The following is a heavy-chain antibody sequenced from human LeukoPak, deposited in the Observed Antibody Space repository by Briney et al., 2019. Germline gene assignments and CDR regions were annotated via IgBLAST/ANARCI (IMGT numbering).Heavy chain of an antibody. V-gene: IGHV3-15*01. D-gene: IGHD1-26*01. CDR1: GFTFSDNS. J-gene: IGHJ4*02. CDR2: IKSKTDGGTT. CDR3: TTDLALGSGSLKGTYPFDY. Sequence: GGSLRLSCAASGFTFSDNSMNWVRQVPGKGLEWVGRIKSKTDGGTTDYAAPVKGRFTISRDDSKNTLYLQMNSLKTEDTAVYYCTTDLALGSGSLKGTYPFDYWGQGTLVTVSS.